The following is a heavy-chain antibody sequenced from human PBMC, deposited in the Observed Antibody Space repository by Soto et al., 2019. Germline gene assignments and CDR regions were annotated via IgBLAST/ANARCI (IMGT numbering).Heavy chain of an antibody. CDR3: AREYLDYYDTSGYYY. CDR1: GYTFTDYG. Sequence: ASVKVSCKASGYTFTDYGFTWVRQAPGQGLQWMGRISPYTGNANYAQTVQGRVTMTTDTSTSTVYMELRSLRSDDTAVYFCAREYLDYYDTSGYYYWGQGTLVTSPQ. V-gene: IGHV1-18*04. J-gene: IGHJ4*01. D-gene: IGHD3-22*01. CDR2: ISPYTGNA.